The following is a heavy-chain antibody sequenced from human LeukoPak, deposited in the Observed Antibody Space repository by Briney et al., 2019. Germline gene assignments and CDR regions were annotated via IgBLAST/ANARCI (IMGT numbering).Heavy chain of an antibody. D-gene: IGHD3-22*01. CDR1: GGTFSSYA. V-gene: IGHV1-69*13. CDR2: IIPIFGTA. Sequence: SVKVSYKASGGTFSSYAISWVRQAPGQGLEWMGGIIPIFGTANYAQKFQGRVTITADESTSTAYMELSSLRSEDTAVYYCARGPRYYYDSSPYWYFDLWGRGTLVTVSS. CDR3: ARGPRYYYDSSPYWYFDL. J-gene: IGHJ2*01.